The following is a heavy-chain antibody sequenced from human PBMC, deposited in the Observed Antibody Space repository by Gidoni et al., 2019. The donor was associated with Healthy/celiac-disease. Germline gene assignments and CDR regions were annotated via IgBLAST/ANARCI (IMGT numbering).Heavy chain of an antibody. J-gene: IGHJ3*02. V-gene: IGHV3-48*01. CDR1: GFTFSSYS. CDR3: ARDGAFDI. CDR2: ISSSSSTI. Sequence: EVQLVESGGGSVQPGGSLRLSCAASGFTFSSYSMNWVRQAPGKGLEWVSYISSSSSTIYYADSVKGRFTISRDNAKNSLYLQMNSLRAEDTAVYYCARDGAFDIWGQGTMVTVSS.